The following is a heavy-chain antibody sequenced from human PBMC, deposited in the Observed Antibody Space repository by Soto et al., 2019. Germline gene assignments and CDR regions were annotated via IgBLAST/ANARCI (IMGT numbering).Heavy chain of an antibody. CDR1: GYTFTSYA. D-gene: IGHD2-15*01. V-gene: IGHV1-3*01. CDR2: INAGNGNT. Sequence: ASVKVSFKASGYTFTSYAMHWVRQAPGQRLEWMGWINAGNGNTKYSQKFQGRVTITRDTSASTAYMELSSLRSEDTAVYYCARDPNLTTIGGIDYWGQGTLVTVSS. CDR3: ARDPNLTTIGGIDY. J-gene: IGHJ4*02.